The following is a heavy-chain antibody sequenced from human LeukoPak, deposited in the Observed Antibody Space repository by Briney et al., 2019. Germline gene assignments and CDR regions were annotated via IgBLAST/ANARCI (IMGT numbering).Heavy chain of an antibody. CDR3: ASFSPVPAARSFDY. J-gene: IGHJ4*02. CDR2: VSYSGST. V-gene: IGHV4-30-4*01. CDR1: GGSISTGDYY. Sequence: SETPSLTCTVFGGSISTGDYYWSWIRQPPGKGLEWIGYVSYSGSTYYNPSLKSRFTISVDTSKNQFSLKMSSVTAADTAVYYCASFSPVPAARSFDYWGQGTLVTVSS. D-gene: IGHD2-2*01.